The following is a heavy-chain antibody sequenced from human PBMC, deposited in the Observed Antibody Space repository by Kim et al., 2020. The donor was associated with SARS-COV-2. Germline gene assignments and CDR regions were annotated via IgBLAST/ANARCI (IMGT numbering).Heavy chain of an antibody. J-gene: IGHJ6*02. CDR3: TTVAEVVRAADGMDV. CDR1: GFTFSNAW. V-gene: IGHV3-15*01. CDR2: IKSKTDGGTT. D-gene: IGHD2-2*01. Sequence: GGSLRLSCAASGFTFSNAWMSWVRQAPGKGLEWVGRIKSKTDGGTTDYAAPVNGSFTISRDDSKNTQYLQMNSLKTEDTAVYYCTTVAEVVRAADGMDVWGQGTTVTVPS.